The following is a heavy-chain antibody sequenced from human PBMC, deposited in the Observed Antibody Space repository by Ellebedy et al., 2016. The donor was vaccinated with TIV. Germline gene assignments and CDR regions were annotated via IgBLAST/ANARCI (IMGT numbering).Heavy chain of an antibody. Sequence: SETLSLTCTVSGFSISSGSFWAWIRQPPGKGLEWTGSIYKNGNAYYNLSLKSRVIIAVDTSKNQFSLRLSSMTAADTAAYYCAREIAGSRQRDTNWFDPWGQGSLVTVSS. V-gene: IGHV4-38-2*02. CDR2: IYKNGNA. J-gene: IGHJ5*02. D-gene: IGHD2-21*01. CDR3: AREIAGSRQRDTNWFDP. CDR1: GFSISSGSF.